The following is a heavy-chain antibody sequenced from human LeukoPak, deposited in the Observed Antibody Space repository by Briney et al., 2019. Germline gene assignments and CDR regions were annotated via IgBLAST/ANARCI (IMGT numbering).Heavy chain of an antibody. V-gene: IGHV4-30-4*08. CDR2: IYYSGST. Sequence: PSETLSLTCTVSGGSISSGDYYWSWIRQPPGKGLEWIGYIYYSGSTNYNPSLKSRVSISVDTSKNQFSLKLSSVTAADTAVYYCARTYYYDSSGYYPGHYFDYWGQGTLVTVSS. D-gene: IGHD3-22*01. J-gene: IGHJ4*02. CDR1: GGSISSGDYY. CDR3: ARTYYYDSSGYYPGHYFDY.